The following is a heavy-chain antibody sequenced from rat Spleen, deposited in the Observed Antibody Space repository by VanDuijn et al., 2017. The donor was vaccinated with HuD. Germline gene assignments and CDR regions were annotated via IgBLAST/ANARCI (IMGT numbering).Heavy chain of an antibody. CDR2: INYDGRST. D-gene: IGHD1-11*01. Sequence: EVQLVESDGGLVQPGRSLKLSCAASGFIFSDHYVAWVRQAPTKGLEWVATINYDGRSTFYRDSVRARFTISRDNAKSTLYLQMDSLRSEDTATYYCARHRNYGGIPFDYWGQGVMVTVSS. CDR1: GFIFSDHY. V-gene: IGHV5-29*01. CDR3: ARHRNYGGIPFDY. J-gene: IGHJ2*01.